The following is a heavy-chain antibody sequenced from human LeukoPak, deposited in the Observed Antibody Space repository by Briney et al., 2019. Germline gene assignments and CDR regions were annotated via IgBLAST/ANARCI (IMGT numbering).Heavy chain of an antibody. J-gene: IGHJ3*02. V-gene: IGHV4-31*03. CDR1: GGSISSGGYY. D-gene: IGHD6-25*01. Sequence: SETLSLTCTVSGGSISSGGYYWSWIRQHPGKGLEWIGYIYYSGSTYYNPSLKSRVTISVDTSKNQFSLKLSSVTAADTAVYYCARVGSGVAFHIWGQGTMVTVSS. CDR3: ARVGSGVAFHI. CDR2: IYYSGST.